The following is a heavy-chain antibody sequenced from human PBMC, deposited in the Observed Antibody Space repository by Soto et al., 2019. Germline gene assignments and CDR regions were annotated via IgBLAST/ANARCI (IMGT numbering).Heavy chain of an antibody. Sequence: QVHLVQSGAEVKKPGASVKVSCKASGYSFTNYAIHWVRQAPGQRLEWMGWINTDNGDTKYSPKFHGRVTVTRDTSASTAYMDLSSLRSEDTAVYYCARDGLFSIAARVLDYMDVWGKGTTVTVSS. CDR1: GYSFTNYA. CDR2: INTDNGDT. D-gene: IGHD6-6*01. J-gene: IGHJ6*03. V-gene: IGHV1-3*04. CDR3: ARDGLFSIAARVLDYMDV.